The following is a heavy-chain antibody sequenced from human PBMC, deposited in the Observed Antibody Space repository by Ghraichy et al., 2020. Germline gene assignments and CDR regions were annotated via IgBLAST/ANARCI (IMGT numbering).Heavy chain of an antibody. CDR1: GGSISSSNW. V-gene: IGHV4-4*02. CDR3: VLVGMSPTGWFDP. CDR2: IYHSGST. D-gene: IGHD2/OR15-2a*01. J-gene: IGHJ5*02. Sequence: SETLSLTCAVSGGSISSSNWWSWVRQPPGKGLEWIGEIYHSGSTNYNPSLKSRVTISVDKSKNQFSLKLSSVTAADTAVYYCVLVGMSPTGWFDPWGQGTLVTVSS.